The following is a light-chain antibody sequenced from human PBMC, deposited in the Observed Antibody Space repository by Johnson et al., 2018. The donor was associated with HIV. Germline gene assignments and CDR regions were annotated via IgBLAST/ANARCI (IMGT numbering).Light chain of an antibody. CDR3: GTWDSSLSAGV. CDR1: SSNIGSNY. J-gene: IGLJ1*01. CDR2: DNY. V-gene: IGLV1-51*01. Sequence: QSVLTQPPSVSAAPGQKVTISCSGSSSNIGSNYVSWYQHLPGTAPKLLIYDNYKRPSGIPDRFSASKSGTSATLGIPALPTGDEADYYCGTWDSSLSAGVFGTGTKVTVL.